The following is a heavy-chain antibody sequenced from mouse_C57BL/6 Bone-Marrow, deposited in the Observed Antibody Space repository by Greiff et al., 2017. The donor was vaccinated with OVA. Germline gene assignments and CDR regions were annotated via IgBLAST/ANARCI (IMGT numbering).Heavy chain of an antibody. Sequence: EVMLVESGGGLVKPGGSLKLSCAASGFTFSSYAMSWVRQTPEKRLEWVATISDGGSYTYYPDNVKGRFTISRDNAKNNLYLQMSHLKSEDTAMYYCARGWLRVAYWGQGTLVTVSA. CDR1: GFTFSSYA. V-gene: IGHV5-4*03. J-gene: IGHJ3*01. D-gene: IGHD2-2*01. CDR3: ARGWLRVAY. CDR2: ISDGGSYT.